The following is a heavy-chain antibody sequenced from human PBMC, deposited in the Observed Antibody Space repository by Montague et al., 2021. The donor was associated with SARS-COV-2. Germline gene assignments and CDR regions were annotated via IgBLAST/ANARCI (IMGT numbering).Heavy chain of an antibody. CDR1: GGSISSGGYY. CDR2: IYYSGST. Sequence: TLSLTCTVSGGSISSGGYYWSWIRQHPGMGLEWIGYIYYSGSTYYNPSLKSRVTISVDTSKNQFSLKLSSVTAADTAVYYCARDVGWYSSSWFDYWGQGTMVTVSS. D-gene: IGHD6-13*01. J-gene: IGHJ4*02. V-gene: IGHV4-31*03. CDR3: ARDVGWYSSSWFDY.